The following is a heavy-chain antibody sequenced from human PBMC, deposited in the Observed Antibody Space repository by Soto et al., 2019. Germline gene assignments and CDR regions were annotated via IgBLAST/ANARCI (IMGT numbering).Heavy chain of an antibody. CDR2: IGTAGDT. V-gene: IGHV3-13*01. CDR1: GFTFSSYD. Sequence: SGGSLRLSCAASGFTFSSYDMHWVRQATGKGLEWVSAIGTAGDTYYPGSVKGRFTISRENAKNSLYLQMNSLRAGDTAVYYCAAATVYDSSGSLDYWGQGTLVTVSS. CDR3: AAATVYDSSGSLDY. D-gene: IGHD3-22*01. J-gene: IGHJ4*02.